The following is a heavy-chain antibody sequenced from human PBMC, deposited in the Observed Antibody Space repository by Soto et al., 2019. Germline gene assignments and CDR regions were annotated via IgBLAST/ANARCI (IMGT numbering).Heavy chain of an antibody. CDR2: ISSSGSYI. Sequence: PGGSLRLSCAASGFTFSIYSMTWFRQAPGKGLEWVSSISSSGSYIHYADSVKGRFTISRDNAKNSLYLQMNSLRAEDTAVYYCAREGTYYDILTGYYQYYFDYWGQGALVTVSS. CDR1: GFTFSIYS. J-gene: IGHJ4*02. CDR3: AREGTYYDILTGYYQYYFDY. V-gene: IGHV3-21*01. D-gene: IGHD3-9*01.